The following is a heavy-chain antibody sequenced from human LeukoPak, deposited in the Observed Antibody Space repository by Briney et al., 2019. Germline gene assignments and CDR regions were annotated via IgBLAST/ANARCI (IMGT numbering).Heavy chain of an antibody. Sequence: GRSLRLSCAASGFTFSNYGMHWVRQAPGKGLEWVAIIWYDGSNKYYADSVKGRFTISRDNSKNTLYLQMNSLRAEDAAVYYCARVYDSSGNDYWGQGTLVTVSS. CDR3: ARVYDSSGNDY. CDR1: GFTFSNYG. V-gene: IGHV3-33*01. D-gene: IGHD3-22*01. J-gene: IGHJ4*02. CDR2: IWYDGSNK.